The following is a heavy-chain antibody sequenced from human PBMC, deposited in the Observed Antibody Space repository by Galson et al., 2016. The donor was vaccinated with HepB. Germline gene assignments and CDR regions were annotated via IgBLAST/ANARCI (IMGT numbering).Heavy chain of an antibody. CDR3: AKDRAPYDYVWGSYRDL. Sequence: SLRLSCAASGFTFSSYAMSWVRQAPGKGLEWVSAISGSGGSTYYADSVKGRFTISRDNFKNTLYLQMNRLRADDTAIYFCAKDRAPYDYVWGSYRDLWGQGTLVTISS. V-gene: IGHV3-23*01. J-gene: IGHJ4*02. D-gene: IGHD3-16*02. CDR2: ISGSGGST. CDR1: GFTFSSYA.